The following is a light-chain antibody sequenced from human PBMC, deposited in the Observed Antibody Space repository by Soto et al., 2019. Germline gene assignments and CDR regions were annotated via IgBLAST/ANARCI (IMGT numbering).Light chain of an antibody. V-gene: IGLV2-14*01. CDR3: SSYTDSTTLTYV. Sequence: QSVLTQPASVSGSPGQSITISCTGTSSGVGGYTYVSWFQQHPGKAPKLMIYDVSSRPSGVSNRFSGSKSGNTASLTISGLQADDEADYYCSSYTDSTTLTYVFGTGTKVTVL. CDR2: DVS. CDR1: SSGVGGYTY. J-gene: IGLJ1*01.